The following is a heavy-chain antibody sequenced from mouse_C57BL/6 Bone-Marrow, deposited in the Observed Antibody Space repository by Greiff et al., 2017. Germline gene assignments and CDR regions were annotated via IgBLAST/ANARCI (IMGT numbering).Heavy chain of an antibody. D-gene: IGHD2-3*01. CDR3: ARSRWLLPLFAY. Sequence: QVQLQQPGAELVRPGSSVKLSCKASGYTFTSYWMHWVKQRPIQGLEWIGNIDPSDSETHYNQKLQDKATLTVDKSSSTAYMELRSLNSEDSAVYFCARSRWLLPLFAYWGQGTLVTVSA. CDR2: IDPSDSET. CDR1: GYTFTSYW. V-gene: IGHV1-52*01. J-gene: IGHJ3*01.